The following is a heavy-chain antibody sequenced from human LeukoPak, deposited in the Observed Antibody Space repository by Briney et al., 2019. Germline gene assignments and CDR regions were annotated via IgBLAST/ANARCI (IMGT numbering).Heavy chain of an antibody. CDR1: GFTFSSYG. J-gene: IGHJ6*02. CDR2: IWYDGSNK. D-gene: IGHD2-2*01. V-gene: IGHV3-33*01. Sequence: GGSLRLSCAASGFTFSSYGMHWVRQAPGKGLEWVAVIWYDGSNKYYADSVKGRFTISRDNSKNTPYLQMNSLRAEDTAVYSCALCRLPFYGMDVWGQGTTVTVSS. CDR3: ALCRLPFYGMDV.